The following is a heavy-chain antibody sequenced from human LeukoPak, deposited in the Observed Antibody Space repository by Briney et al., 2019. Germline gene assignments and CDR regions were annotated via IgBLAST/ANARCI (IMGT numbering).Heavy chain of an antibody. V-gene: IGHV3-30*03. CDR2: ISYDGSNK. CDR3: ARVAMRSGWFDP. Sequence: PGGSLRLSCAASGFTFSSYGMHWVRQAPGKGLEWVAVISYDGSNKYYADSVKGRFTISRDNAKNMLYLQMNSLRAEDTAVYYCARVAMRSGWFDPWGQGTLVTVSS. D-gene: IGHD2-2*01. J-gene: IGHJ5*02. CDR1: GFTFSSYG.